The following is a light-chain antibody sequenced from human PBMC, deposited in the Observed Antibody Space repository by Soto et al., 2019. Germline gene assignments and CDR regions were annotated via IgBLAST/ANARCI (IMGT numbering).Light chain of an antibody. J-gene: IGKJ3*01. CDR3: QQYGSSPFT. Sequence: EIVLTQSPGTLSLSPGERATLSCRASPSVSSSYLAWYQQKPGQAPSLLIYGASSRATGIPDRFSGSGSGTDFTLTSSRLEPEDFAVYYCQQYGSSPFTFGPGTKVDIK. V-gene: IGKV3-20*01. CDR2: GAS. CDR1: PSVSSSY.